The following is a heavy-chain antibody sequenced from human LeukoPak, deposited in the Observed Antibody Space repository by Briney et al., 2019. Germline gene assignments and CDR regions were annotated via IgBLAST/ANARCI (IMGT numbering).Heavy chain of an antibody. J-gene: IGHJ4*02. V-gene: IGHV1-69*04. D-gene: IGHD3-16*01. CDR3: ARGPYDGTFYFDS. Sequence: SVKVSCKISGGTFGSYGISWVRQAPGQGLESMGRTIPIRGMTNYAQKFQGRVTITADTSTSTAYMELSSLTSEDTAVYFCARGPYDGTFYFDSWGQGTLVIVSS. CDR1: GGTFGSYG. CDR2: TIPIRGMT.